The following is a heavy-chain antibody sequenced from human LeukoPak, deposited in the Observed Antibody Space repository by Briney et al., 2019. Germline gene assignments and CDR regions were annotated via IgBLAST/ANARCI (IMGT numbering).Heavy chain of an antibody. Sequence: AASVKVSCKASGGTFSSYGISWVRQAPGQGLEWMGWISAYNGNTNYAQKLQGRVTMTTDTSTSTAYMELGSLRSDDTAVYYCARGAAAGYYYYYYMDVWGKGTTVTVSS. J-gene: IGHJ6*03. D-gene: IGHD6-13*01. CDR1: GGTFSSYG. V-gene: IGHV1-18*01. CDR2: ISAYNGNT. CDR3: ARGAAAGYYYYYYMDV.